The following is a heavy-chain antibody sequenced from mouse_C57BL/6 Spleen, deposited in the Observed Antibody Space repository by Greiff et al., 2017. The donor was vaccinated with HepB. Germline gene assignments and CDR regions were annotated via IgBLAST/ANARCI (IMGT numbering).Heavy chain of an antibody. CDR1: GYTFTDYN. D-gene: IGHD2-4*01. Sequence: VQLQQSGPELVKPGASVKIPCKASGYTFTDYNMDWVKQSHGKSLEWIGDINPNNGGTIYNQKFKGKATLTVDKSSSTAYMELRSLTSEDTAVYYCARGDYDYDDYWYFDVWGTGTTVTVSS. CDR2: INPNNGGT. J-gene: IGHJ1*03. CDR3: ARGDYDYDDYWYFDV. V-gene: IGHV1-18*01.